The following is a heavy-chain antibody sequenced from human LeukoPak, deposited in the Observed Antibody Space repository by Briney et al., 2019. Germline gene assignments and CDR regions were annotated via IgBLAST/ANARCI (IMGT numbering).Heavy chain of an antibody. CDR3: ARPTYSGSYYWFDY. CDR1: GFTFSSYG. CDR2: ISYDGSNK. Sequence: GGSLRLSCAASGFTFSSYGMYRVRQAPGKGLEWVAMISYDGSNKYYADSVKGRFTISRDNSKNTLYLQMNSLRAEDTAVYYCARPTYSGSYYWFDYWGQGTLVTVSS. D-gene: IGHD1-26*01. J-gene: IGHJ4*02. V-gene: IGHV3-30*03.